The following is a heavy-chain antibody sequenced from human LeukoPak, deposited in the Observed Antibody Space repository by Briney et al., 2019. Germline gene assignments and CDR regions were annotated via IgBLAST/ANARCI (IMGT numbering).Heavy chain of an antibody. Sequence: GGSLRLSCAASGFTFSSYWMCWVRQAPGKGLEWVASINQDGSEKYYADSVKGRFTISRDNTKNSLYLQMNSLRAEDTAVYYCASSSTGFFDYWGQGTLSSSPQ. CDR3: ASSSTGFFDY. CDR1: GFTFSSYW. V-gene: IGHV3-7*05. D-gene: IGHD5/OR15-5a*01. CDR2: INQDGSEK. J-gene: IGHJ4*02.